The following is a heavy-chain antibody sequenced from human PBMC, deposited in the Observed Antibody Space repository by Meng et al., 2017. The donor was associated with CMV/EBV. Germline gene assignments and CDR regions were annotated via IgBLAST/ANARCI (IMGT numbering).Heavy chain of an antibody. V-gene: IGHV3-21*01. CDR1: GCIFSSYT. J-gene: IGHJ5*02. Sequence: GESLKISCAASGCIFSSYTMNWVRQAPGKGLEWVSSISSSSSYISYADSVKGRFTISRDNAKDTLHLQMDSLRVEDSAVYYCARDHHLMYYYDPSGYSPWGRGTLVTVSS. CDR3: ARDHHLMYYYDPSGYSP. CDR2: ISSSSSYI. D-gene: IGHD3-22*01.